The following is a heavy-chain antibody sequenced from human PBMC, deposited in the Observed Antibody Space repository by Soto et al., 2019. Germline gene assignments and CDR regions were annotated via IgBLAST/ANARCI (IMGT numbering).Heavy chain of an antibody. Sequence: GASVKVSCKASGGTFSSYTISWVRQAPGQGLEWMGRIIPILGIANYAQKFQGRVTITADKSTSTAYMELSSLRSEDTAVYYCARGRRYFDWLLLDYWGQGTMVTVSS. CDR1: GGTFSSYT. V-gene: IGHV1-69*02. CDR3: ARGRRYFDWLLLDY. J-gene: IGHJ4*02. CDR2: IIPILGIA. D-gene: IGHD3-9*01.